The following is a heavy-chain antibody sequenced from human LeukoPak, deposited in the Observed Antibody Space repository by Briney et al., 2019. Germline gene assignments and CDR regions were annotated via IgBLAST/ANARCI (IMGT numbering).Heavy chain of an antibody. CDR1: GYTFTSYG. Sequence: SVKDSCKASGYTFTSYGISWVRQAPGQGLEWMGWISAYNGNTNYAQKLQGRVTMTTDTSTSTAYMELRSLRSDDTAVYYCARDLGDSGSYYVVAFDYWGQGTLVTVSS. D-gene: IGHD1-26*01. CDR2: ISAYNGNT. V-gene: IGHV1-18*01. J-gene: IGHJ4*02. CDR3: ARDLGDSGSYYVVAFDY.